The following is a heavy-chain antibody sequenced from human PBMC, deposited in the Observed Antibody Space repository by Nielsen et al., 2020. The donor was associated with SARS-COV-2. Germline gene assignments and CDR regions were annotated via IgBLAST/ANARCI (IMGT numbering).Heavy chain of an antibody. J-gene: IGHJ4*02. CDR1: GGSFSGYY. Sequence: TLSLTCAVYGGSFSGYYWSWIRQPPGKALEWLARIDWDDDKFYSTSLKTRLTISKDTSKNQVVLTMTNMDPVDTATYYCARVSRGYSYGLDYWGQGTLVTVSS. CDR3: ARVSRGYSYGLDY. CDR2: IDWDDDK. D-gene: IGHD5-18*01. V-gene: IGHV2-70*16.